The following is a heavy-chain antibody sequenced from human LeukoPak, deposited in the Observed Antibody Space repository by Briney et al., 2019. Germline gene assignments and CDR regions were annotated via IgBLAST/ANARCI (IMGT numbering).Heavy chain of an antibody. J-gene: IGHJ6*02. CDR2: ISSSSSYI. Sequence: GGSLRLSCAASGFTFSSYSMNWVRQAPGKGLEWVSSISSSSSYIYYADSVKGRFTISRDNAKNSLYLQMNSLRAEDTAVYYCARDSGDYYYGMDVWGHGTTVTVSS. D-gene: IGHD7-27*01. CDR1: GFTFSSYS. V-gene: IGHV3-21*01. CDR3: ARDSGDYYYGMDV.